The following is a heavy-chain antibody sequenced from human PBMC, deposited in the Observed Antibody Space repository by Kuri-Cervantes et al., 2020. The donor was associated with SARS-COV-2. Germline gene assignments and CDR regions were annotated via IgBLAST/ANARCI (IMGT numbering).Heavy chain of an antibody. CDR3: ARGEGYCSSTSCYSHPMDRDYYYYGMDV. CDR1: GFTFSSYS. CDR2: ISSSSSTI. J-gene: IGHJ6*02. Sequence: GGSLRLSCAASGFTFSSYSMNWVRQAPGKGLEWVSYISSSSSTIYYADSVKGRFTISRDNAKNSLYLQMNSLRAEDTAVYYCARGEGYCSSTSCYSHPMDRDYYYYGMDVWGQGTTVTVSS. D-gene: IGHD2-2*01. V-gene: IGHV3-48*01.